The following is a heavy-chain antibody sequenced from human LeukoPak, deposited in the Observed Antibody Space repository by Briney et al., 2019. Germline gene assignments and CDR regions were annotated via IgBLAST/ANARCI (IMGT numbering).Heavy chain of an antibody. D-gene: IGHD6-19*01. J-gene: IGHJ4*02. Sequence: GSLRLSFAASGFTFSSYGMTWVRQAPGKGLEWVSGISGSGGSTYYADSVKGRFTISRDNSKNTLYLQMNSLRAEDMAVYYCAKGRAVADYWGQGTLVTVSS. CDR1: GFTFSSYG. CDR3: AKGRAVADY. V-gene: IGHV3-23*01. CDR2: ISGSGGST.